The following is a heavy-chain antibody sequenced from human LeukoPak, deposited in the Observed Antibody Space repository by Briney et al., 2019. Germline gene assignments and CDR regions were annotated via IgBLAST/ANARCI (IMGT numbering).Heavy chain of an antibody. Sequence: GGSLRLSCATSGFTFRSYAMIWVRQAPERGLQWVSGISGSGTYYADFAKGRFTISRDNSHKTLYLQMNSLRAEDTAVYYCAKDREMYFYDSSGYRDAFHIWGQGTKVTVSS. V-gene: IGHV3-23*01. CDR1: GFTFRSYA. CDR2: ISGSGT. J-gene: IGHJ3*02. D-gene: IGHD3-22*01. CDR3: AKDREMYFYDSSGYRDAFHI.